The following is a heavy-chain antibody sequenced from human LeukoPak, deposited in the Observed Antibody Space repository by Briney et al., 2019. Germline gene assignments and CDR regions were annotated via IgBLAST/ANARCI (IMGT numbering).Heavy chain of an antibody. CDR1: GGSISRGSYY. CDR2: FHSSGST. V-gene: IGHV4-61*02. Sequence: SQTLSLTCTVSGGSISRGSYYWSWIRQPAGKRLEWIGRFHSSGSTDYNPSLKSRVTISVDTSKNQFSLKVTSVTAANTAVYYCARGGDYDSSGYYPAEHFQYWGQGTLVTVSS. CDR3: ARGGDYDSSGYYPAEHFQY. D-gene: IGHD3-22*01. J-gene: IGHJ1*01.